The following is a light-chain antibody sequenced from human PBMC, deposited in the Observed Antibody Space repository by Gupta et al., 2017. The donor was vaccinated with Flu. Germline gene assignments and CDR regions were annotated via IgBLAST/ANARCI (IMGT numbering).Light chain of an antibody. CDR1: SLRSYY. J-gene: IGLJ1*01. V-gene: IGLV3-19*01. CDR3: NSPDKSGNHPYV. CDR2: GKN. Sequence: SSALTQDPAVSVALGQPVRITCPVDSLRSYYASWYQQKPGQAPVIVNYGKNNRPSRNPNRISCSTSGNTAALTITGAPAADEADYYCNSPDKSGNHPYVFGTGTKVTVL.